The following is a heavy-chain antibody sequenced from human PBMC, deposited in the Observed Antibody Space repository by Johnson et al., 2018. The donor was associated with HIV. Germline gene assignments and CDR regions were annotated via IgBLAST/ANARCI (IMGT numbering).Heavy chain of an antibody. D-gene: IGHD2-15*01. Sequence: QVQLVESGGGLVKPGGSLRLSCGASGFTFSDSYMNWIRQAPGKGLEWVSYISSSDSAIWYADSVKGRFTVSRDNAKNSLYLQMNSLRAEDTAVYYCARAVCRGGRCYSHDAFDIWGQGTMVTVSS. CDR3: ARAVCRGGRCYSHDAFDI. CDR2: ISSSDSAI. J-gene: IGHJ3*02. V-gene: IGHV3-11*04. CDR1: GFTFSDSY.